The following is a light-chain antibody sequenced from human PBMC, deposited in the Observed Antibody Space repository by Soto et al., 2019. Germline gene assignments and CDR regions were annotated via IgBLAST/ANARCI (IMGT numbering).Light chain of an antibody. Sequence: EVVLTQSPGTLSLSPGERATLSCRASQNIRGNELAWYQQKPGQAPRLLIYLGSSRATGIPDRFSGRGSGTDFTLPVSRLEPEDFAVYYCQDYGTSAPWTFGQGNKVEIK. CDR3: QDYGTSAPWT. CDR2: LGS. V-gene: IGKV3-20*01. J-gene: IGKJ1*01. CDR1: QNIRGNE.